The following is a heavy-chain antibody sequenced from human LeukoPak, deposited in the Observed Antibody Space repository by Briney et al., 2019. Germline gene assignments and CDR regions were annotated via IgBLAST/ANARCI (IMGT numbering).Heavy chain of an antibody. CDR3: ARALTTVTTRGYFDY. Sequence: ASVKVSCKASGYTFTSYYMHWVRQAPGQGLEWMGIINPSGGSTRYAQKFQGRVTMTRDTSTSTVYMELSSLRSEDTAVYYCARALTTVTTRGYFDYWGQGTLVTVSS. CDR1: GYTFTSYY. D-gene: IGHD4-17*01. CDR2: INPSGGST. J-gene: IGHJ4*02. V-gene: IGHV1-46*01.